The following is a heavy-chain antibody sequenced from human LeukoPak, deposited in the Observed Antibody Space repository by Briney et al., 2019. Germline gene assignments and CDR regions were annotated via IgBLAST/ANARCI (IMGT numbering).Heavy chain of an antibody. CDR3: ARILPRLARGSSWEIYYYYYYGMDV. Sequence: GASVKVSCKASGYTFTSYGISWVRQAPGQGLEWMGWISAYNGNTNYAQKLQGRVTMTTDTSTSTAYMELRSLRSDDTAVYYCARILPRLARGSSWEIYYYYYYGMDVWGQGTTVTVSS. J-gene: IGHJ6*02. D-gene: IGHD6-13*01. CDR1: GYTFTSYG. V-gene: IGHV1-18*01. CDR2: ISAYNGNT.